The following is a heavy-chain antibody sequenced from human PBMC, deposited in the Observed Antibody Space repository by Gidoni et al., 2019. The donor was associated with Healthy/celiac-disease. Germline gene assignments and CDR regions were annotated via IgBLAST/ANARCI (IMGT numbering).Heavy chain of an antibody. CDR2: IGGSGGNT. J-gene: IGHJ4*02. CDR1: GFTFSSYA. Sequence: EVQLLESGGGLVQPGGSLRLSCAASGFTFSSYAMSWVRQAPGKGLEWVSAIGGSGGNTYYADAVKGRFTISRDNSKTTLYLQMNSLRAEDTAVYYCAKDGDWEPPPDWGQGTLVTVSS. D-gene: IGHD1-26*01. CDR3: AKDGDWEPPPD. V-gene: IGHV3-23*01.